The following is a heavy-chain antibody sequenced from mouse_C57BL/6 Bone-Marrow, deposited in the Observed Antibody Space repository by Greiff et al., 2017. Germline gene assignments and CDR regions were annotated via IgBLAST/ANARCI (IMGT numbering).Heavy chain of an antibody. CDR1: GYTFTSYN. CDR2: IYPGNGAT. V-gene: IGHV1-12*01. J-gene: IGHJ3*01. D-gene: IGHD1-1*02. CDR3: ARGSWDGVAY. Sequence: QVQLQQSGAELVRPGASVKMSCKASGYTFTSYNMHWVQQTPRQGLEWIGAIYPGNGATYYNQTFKGKATLTVDKSSSTAYMQLSSLTSEDSAVYFGARGSWDGVAYWGQGTLVTVSA.